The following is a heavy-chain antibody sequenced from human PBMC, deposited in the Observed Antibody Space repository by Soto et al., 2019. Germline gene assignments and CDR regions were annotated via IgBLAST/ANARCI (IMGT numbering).Heavy chain of an antibody. CDR1: GGFISSGGW. Sequence: QVQLQESGPGLVKSSGTLSLTCAVSGGFISSGGWWTWVRQPPGKGLEWIGQIYHGGSTNYNPSLKRRVILSLDKSTNQFSLKLNSVNDADTAVYYCTRADYGGYSGVWFDPWGQGTLVTVSS. CDR2: IYHGGST. D-gene: IGHD4-17*01. J-gene: IGHJ5*02. CDR3: TRADYGGYSGVWFDP. V-gene: IGHV4-4*02.